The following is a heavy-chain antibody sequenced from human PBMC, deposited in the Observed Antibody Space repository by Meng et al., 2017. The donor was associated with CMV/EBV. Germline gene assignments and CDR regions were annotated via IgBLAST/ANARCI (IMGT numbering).Heavy chain of an antibody. CDR3: AREIAARNYYYYGMDV. V-gene: IGHV1-69*10. J-gene: IGHJ6*02. Sequence: SVKVSCKASGGTFSSYAISWVRQAPGQGLEWMGGIIPILGIANYAQNFQGRVTITADKSTSTAYMELSSLRSEDTAVYYCAREIAARNYYYYGMDVWGQGTTVTVSS. CDR2: IIPILGIA. D-gene: IGHD6-6*01. CDR1: GGTFSSYA.